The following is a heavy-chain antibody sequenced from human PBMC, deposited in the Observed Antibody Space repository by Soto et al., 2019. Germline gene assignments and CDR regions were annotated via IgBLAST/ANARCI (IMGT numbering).Heavy chain of an antibody. CDR2: IHYTGST. CDR1: GGSISGYY. V-gene: IGHV4-59*01. Sequence: QVQLQESGPGLVKSSETLSLTCTVSGGSISGYYWSWIRQPPGKGLEWIGYIHYTGSTNYNPSLTSRGTISLDTSKNQFSLRLSSVTAADTAVYYCAREHCSGDSCYSWGFDYWGQGTLVTVSS. J-gene: IGHJ4*02. CDR3: AREHCSGDSCYSWGFDY. D-gene: IGHD2-15*01.